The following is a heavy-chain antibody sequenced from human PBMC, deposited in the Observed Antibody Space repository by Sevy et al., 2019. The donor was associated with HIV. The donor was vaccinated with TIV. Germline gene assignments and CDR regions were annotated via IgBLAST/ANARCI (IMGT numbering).Heavy chain of an antibody. J-gene: IGHJ4*02. CDR1: GYTFTGYY. CDR2: INTLSRGT. D-gene: IGHD5-12*01. CDR3: ARGFSGYDLFPSGFDY. V-gene: IGHV1-2*02. Sequence: APVKVSCKASGYTFTGYYMHWVRQTPRQGLERVGWINTLSRGTNYAQKFQGRATMTRDTFISTAYMEVTRLRSDDTAVFYCARGFSGYDLFPSGFDYWGQGTLVTVSS.